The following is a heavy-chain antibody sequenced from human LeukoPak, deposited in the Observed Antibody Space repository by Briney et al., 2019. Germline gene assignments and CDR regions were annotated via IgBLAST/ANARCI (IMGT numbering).Heavy chain of an antibody. Sequence: GGSLRLSCAASGFTFSSYAMSWVRQAPGQGLEGVSAISGSGGSTYCADSVKGRFTISRDNSKNTLYLQMNSLRAEDTAVYYCAKAAGYDIAYYYYGMDVWGQGTTVTVSS. CDR1: GFTFSSYA. D-gene: IGHD3-9*01. CDR3: AKAAGYDIAYYYYGMDV. V-gene: IGHV3-23*01. J-gene: IGHJ6*02. CDR2: ISGSGGST.